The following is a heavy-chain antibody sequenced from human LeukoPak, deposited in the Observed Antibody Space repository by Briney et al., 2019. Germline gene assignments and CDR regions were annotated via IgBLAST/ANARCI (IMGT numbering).Heavy chain of an antibody. CDR3: AKDLDGYNPLTFDY. D-gene: IGHD5-24*01. CDR2: IWYDGSNK. J-gene: IGHJ4*02. V-gene: IGHV3-33*06. Sequence: PGRSLRLSCAASGFTFSSYGMHWVRQAPGKGLEWVAVIWYDGSNKYYADSVKGRFTISRDNSKNTLYLQMNSLRAEDTAVYYCAKDLDGYNPLTFDYWGQGTLVTVSS. CDR1: GFTFSSYG.